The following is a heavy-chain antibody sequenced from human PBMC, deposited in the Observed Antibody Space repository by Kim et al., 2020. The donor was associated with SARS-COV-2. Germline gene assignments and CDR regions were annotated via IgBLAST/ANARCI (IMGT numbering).Heavy chain of an antibody. V-gene: IGHV1-69*13. CDR1: GGTFSSYA. D-gene: IGHD3-10*01. CDR2: IIPIFGTA. CDR3: ARDQNDYYGSGPFDY. Sequence: SVKVSCKASGGTFSSYAISWVRQAPGQGLEWMGGIIPIFGTANYAQKFQGRVTITADESTSTAYMELSSLRSEDTAVYYCARDQNDYYGSGPFDYWGQGTLVTVSS. J-gene: IGHJ4*02.